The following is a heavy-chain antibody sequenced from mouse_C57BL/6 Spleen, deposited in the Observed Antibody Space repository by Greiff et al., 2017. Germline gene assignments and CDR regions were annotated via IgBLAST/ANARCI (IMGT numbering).Heavy chain of an antibody. J-gene: IGHJ4*01. V-gene: IGHV5-12*01. CDR3: ARQITTVVATDYAMDY. Sequence: EVQLVESGGGLVQPGGSLKLSCAASGFTFSDYYMYWVRQTPEKRLEWVAYISNGGGSTYYPDTVKGRFTISRDNAKNTLYLQMSRLKSEDTAMYYCARQITTVVATDYAMDYWGQGTSVTVSS. CDR1: GFTFSDYY. D-gene: IGHD1-1*01. CDR2: ISNGGGST.